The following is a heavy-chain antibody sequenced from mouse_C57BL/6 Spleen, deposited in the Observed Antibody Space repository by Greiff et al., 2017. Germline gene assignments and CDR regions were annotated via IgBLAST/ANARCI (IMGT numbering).Heavy chain of an antibody. CDR3: AMIYYGNYEGDFDY. CDR2: IDPSDSDT. D-gene: IGHD2-1*01. V-gene: IGHV1-52*01. Sequence: QVQLQQPGAELVRPGSSVKLSCKASGYTFTSYWMHWVKQRPIQGLEWIGNIDPSDSDTHYNQTFKDKATLTVDKSSSTAYMQISSLTSEDSAVYYCAMIYYGNYEGDFDYWGQGTTLTVSS. J-gene: IGHJ2*01. CDR1: GYTFTSYW.